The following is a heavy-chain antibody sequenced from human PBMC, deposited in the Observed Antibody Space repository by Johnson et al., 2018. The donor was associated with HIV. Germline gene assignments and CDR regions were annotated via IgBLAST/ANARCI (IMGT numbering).Heavy chain of an antibody. V-gene: IGHV3-23*04. Sequence: VQLVESGGGVVRPGGSLRLSCAASGFTFSSYAMSWIRQAPGKGLEWVSAISGSGGSTYYADSVKGRFTISREHSKNTLYLQMNSLSAEDTAVYYCAKGYSSSWYVAFDIWGQGAMVTVSS. CDR3: AKGYSSSWYVAFDI. D-gene: IGHD6-13*01. CDR1: GFTFSSYA. CDR2: ISGSGGST. J-gene: IGHJ3*02.